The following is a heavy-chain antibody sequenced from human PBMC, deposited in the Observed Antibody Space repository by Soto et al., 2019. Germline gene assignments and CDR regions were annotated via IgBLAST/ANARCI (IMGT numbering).Heavy chain of an antibody. J-gene: IGHJ2*01. D-gene: IGHD6-13*01. CDR3: ARGYRTSWYWFDL. CDR2: IYNSGST. CDR1: GGSVSGGTHY. Sequence: QAQLQESGPGPVKPSETLSLTSTVSGGSVSGGTHYWSWIRQPQGKGLEWIGYIYNSGSTNYNPYLKSRVTISVDTSKNQCSLTLSSVTAADTAVYYCARGYRTSWYWFDLWGRGTLVTVSS. V-gene: IGHV4-61*01.